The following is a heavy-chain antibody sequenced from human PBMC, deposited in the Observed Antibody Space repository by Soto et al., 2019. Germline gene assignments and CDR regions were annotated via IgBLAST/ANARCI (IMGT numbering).Heavy chain of an antibody. CDR3: ARRDSSGYSIYYFDY. D-gene: IGHD3-22*01. V-gene: IGHV4-34*01. Sequence: SETLSLTCAVYGGSFSGYYWSWIRQPPGKGLELIGEINHSGSTNYNPSLKSRVTISVDTSKNQFSLKLSSVTAADTAVYYCARRDSSGYSIYYFDYWGQGTLVTVSS. J-gene: IGHJ4*02. CDR1: GGSFSGYY. CDR2: INHSGST.